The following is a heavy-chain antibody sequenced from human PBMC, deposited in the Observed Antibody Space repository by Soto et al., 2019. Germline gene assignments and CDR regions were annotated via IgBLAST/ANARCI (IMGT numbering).Heavy chain of an antibody. CDR2: IYYSGST. J-gene: IGHJ4*02. D-gene: IGHD5-12*01. V-gene: IGHV4-59*01. CDR3: ARVGMATNLFDY. Sequence: PSETLSLTCTVSGGSISSYYWSWIRQPPGKGLEWIGYIYYSGSTNYNPSLRSRVTISVDTSKNQFSLKLTSVTAADTAVYYCARVGMATNLFDYWGQGTLVTVSS. CDR1: GGSISSYY.